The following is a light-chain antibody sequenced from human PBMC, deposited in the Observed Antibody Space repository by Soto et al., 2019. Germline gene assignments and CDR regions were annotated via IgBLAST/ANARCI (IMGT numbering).Light chain of an antibody. J-gene: IGLJ1*01. CDR3: CSYAGSSTYV. CDR1: SSDVGSYNL. CDR2: EGS. V-gene: IGLV2-23*01. Sequence: QSVLTQPASVSGSPGQSITISCTGTSSDVGSYNLVSWYQQHPGKAPKLMIYEGSKRPSGVSNRFSGSKSGNTASLTISGLQAEDEADYYCCSYAGSSTYVFGPGTKATDL.